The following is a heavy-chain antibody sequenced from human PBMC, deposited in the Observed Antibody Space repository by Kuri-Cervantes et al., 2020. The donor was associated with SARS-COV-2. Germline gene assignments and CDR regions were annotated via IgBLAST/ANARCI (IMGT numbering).Heavy chain of an antibody. V-gene: IGHV4-38-2*02. CDR1: NYSISSGYY. CDR3: ARVNWGFDY. D-gene: IGHD7-27*01. Sequence: GSLRLSCTVSNYSISSGYYWGWIRQPPGKGLEWIASVYHSGSTYYNPSLKSRVTISVDRSKNQLSLKLSSVTAADTAVYYCARVNWGFDYWGQGTLVTVSS. J-gene: IGHJ4*02. CDR2: VYHSGST.